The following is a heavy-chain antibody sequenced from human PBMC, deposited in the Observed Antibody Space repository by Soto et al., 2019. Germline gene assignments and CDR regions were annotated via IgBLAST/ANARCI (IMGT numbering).Heavy chain of an antibody. CDR2: SYYSGST. CDR1: GGSISSGAYY. Sequence: QVQLQESGPGLVKPSQTLSLTCTVSGGSISSGAYYWSWIRQHPGKGLEWIGYSYYSGSTYYNPSLKSRVTISVDTSKNQFSLKLSSVTAADTAVYYCAIYDSSGSRGFQHWGQGTLVTGSS. V-gene: IGHV4-31*03. D-gene: IGHD3-22*01. J-gene: IGHJ1*01. CDR3: AIYDSSGSRGFQH.